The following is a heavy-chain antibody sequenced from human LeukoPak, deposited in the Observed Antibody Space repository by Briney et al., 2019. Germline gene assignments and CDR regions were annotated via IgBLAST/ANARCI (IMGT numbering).Heavy chain of an antibody. J-gene: IGHJ5*02. Sequence: PGGSLRLSCAASGFTFSSYTMNWVRQAPGKGLEWVSVKGRFAISRDNAKNSLYLQMNSLRVEDTAIYYCAKDPISVEHRLAGWLDPWGQGTLVTVSS. CDR3: AKDPISVEHRLAGWLDP. CDR1: GFTFSSYT. D-gene: IGHD4-23*01. V-gene: IGHV3-21*04.